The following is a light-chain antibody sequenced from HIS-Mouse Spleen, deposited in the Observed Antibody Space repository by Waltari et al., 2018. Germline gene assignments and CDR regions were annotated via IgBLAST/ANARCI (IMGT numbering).Light chain of an antibody. CDR1: VLAKKY. V-gene: IGLV3-27*01. CDR3: YSAADNSGV. J-gene: IGLJ2*01. CDR2: KAS. Sequence: SYELTQPSSVSVSPGQTARITCPGDVLAKKYARGFQQKPGQAPVLVSDKASERPSGIPERFSGSSSGTTVTLTISGAQVEDEADYYCYSAADNSGVFGGGTKLTVL.